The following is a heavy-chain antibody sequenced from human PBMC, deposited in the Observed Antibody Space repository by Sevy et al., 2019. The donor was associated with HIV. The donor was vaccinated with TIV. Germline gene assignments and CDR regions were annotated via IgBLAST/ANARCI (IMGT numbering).Heavy chain of an antibody. V-gene: IGHV3-53*01. CDR1: GFTVSSNY. CDR3: AKARLALPTTVINAALFDN. CDR2: IYSGGST. D-gene: IGHD4-17*01. J-gene: IGHJ4*02. Sequence: GGSLRLSCAASGFTVSSNYMSWVRQAPGKGLEWVSVIYSGGSTYYADSVKGRFTISRDNSKNTLYLQMNSLRAEDTAVYYCAKARLALPTTVINAALFDNWGQGTLVTVSS.